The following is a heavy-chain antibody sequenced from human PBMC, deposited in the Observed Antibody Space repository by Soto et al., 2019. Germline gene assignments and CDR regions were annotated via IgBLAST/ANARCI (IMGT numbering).Heavy chain of an antibody. J-gene: IGHJ4*02. CDR2: IVVGSGNT. CDR1: GFTFTSSA. V-gene: IGHV1-58*01. D-gene: IGHD1-1*01. CDR3: AAVSRTTRDFDY. Sequence: SVKVSCKASGFTFTSSAVQWVRQARGQRLEWIGWIVVGSGNTNYAQKFQERVTITRDMSTSTAYMELRSLRSEDTAVYYCAAVSRTTRDFDYWGQGTLVTVSS.